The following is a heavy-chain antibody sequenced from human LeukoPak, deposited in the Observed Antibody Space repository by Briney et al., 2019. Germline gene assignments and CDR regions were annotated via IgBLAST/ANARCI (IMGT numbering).Heavy chain of an antibody. Sequence: GGSLRLSCAASGFTFSTYAMSWVRQAPGKGLEWVSALSGSGGTTYYADSVKGRFTISRDNSKNTLYLQMNSLRTEDTAVYYCAKEVPRGVAAAGSFDYWGQGALVTVSS. CDR3: AKEVPRGVAAAGSFDY. V-gene: IGHV3-23*01. J-gene: IGHJ4*02. CDR2: LSGSGGTT. D-gene: IGHD6-13*01. CDR1: GFTFSTYA.